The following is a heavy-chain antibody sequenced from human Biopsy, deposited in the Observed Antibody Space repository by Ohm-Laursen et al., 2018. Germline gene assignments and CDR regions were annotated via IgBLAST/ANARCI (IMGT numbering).Heavy chain of an antibody. V-gene: IGHV1-8*01. D-gene: IGHD1-26*01. CDR1: GYTFTSHD. J-gene: IGHJ4*02. Sequence: ASVKVSCRTSGYTFTSHDINWVRQATGQGLEWMGWMSPNTGNTVYAQRFQDRVTMTSDTSTGTAYMELTSLTSDDTAVYFCARWEATLGRSLDSWGQGTLVAVSS. CDR3: ARWEATLGRSLDS. CDR2: MSPNTGNT.